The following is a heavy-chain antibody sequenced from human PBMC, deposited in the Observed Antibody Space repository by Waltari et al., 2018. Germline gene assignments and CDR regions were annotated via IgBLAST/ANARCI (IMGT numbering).Heavy chain of an antibody. J-gene: IGHJ4*02. D-gene: IGHD1-26*01. Sequence: QVQLVESGGGVVQPGRSLRLSCAASGFTFSSYGMPWVRQAPGKGLEWVAVIWYDGSNKYYADSVKGRFTISRDNSKNTLYLQMNSLRAEDTAMYYCAKDRGRRVGAIDYWGQGTLVTVSS. V-gene: IGHV3-30*18. CDR3: AKDRGRRVGAIDY. CDR1: GFTFSSYG. CDR2: IWYDGSNK.